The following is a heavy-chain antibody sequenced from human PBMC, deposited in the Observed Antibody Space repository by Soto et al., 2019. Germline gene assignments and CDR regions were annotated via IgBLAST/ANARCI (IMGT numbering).Heavy chain of an antibody. Sequence: QVQLVESGGGVVQPGRSLRLSCAASGFTFSSYGMHWVRQAPGKGLEWVAVIWCDGSNKYYADSVKGRFTISRDNFKNAGYLQMNSLRAEDTAVYYCARGGFGVGRRLVMAKRVCYYGMDVWGQGTTVTVSS. V-gene: IGHV3-33*01. CDR1: GFTFSSYG. CDR3: ARGGFGVGRRLVMAKRVCYYGMDV. D-gene: IGHD3-3*01. J-gene: IGHJ6*02. CDR2: IWCDGSNK.